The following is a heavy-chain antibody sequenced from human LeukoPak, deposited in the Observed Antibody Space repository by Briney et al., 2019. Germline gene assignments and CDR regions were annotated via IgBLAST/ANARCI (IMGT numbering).Heavy chain of an antibody. J-gene: IGHJ4*02. Sequence: GGSLRLSCVASGFTLSGHWMHWVRQAPGKGLEWVSGISGSGGGAYYADSVKGRFTISRDNSKNTLYLQMNSLRAEDTALYYCASQSGYSNSWYCFDYWGQGTLVTVSS. CDR1: GFTLSGHW. D-gene: IGHD6-13*01. CDR3: ASQSGYSNSWYCFDY. V-gene: IGHV3-23*01. CDR2: ISGSGGGA.